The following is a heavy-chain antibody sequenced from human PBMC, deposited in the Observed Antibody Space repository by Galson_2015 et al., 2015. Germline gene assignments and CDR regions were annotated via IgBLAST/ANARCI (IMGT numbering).Heavy chain of an antibody. CDR1: GFSVGTRCVG. V-gene: IGHV2-5*01. D-gene: IGHD2-15*01. CDR2: ICWNDDE. Sequence: PAQVKPTQTLTPICTFSGFSVGTRCVGVGWIRQPPGKALGWLALICWNDDELYSPSLKSRLTIINDNYKHQGVLTMTNMDPVDTAMYYCAHRPQTGGHFDYWGQGTLVTVSS. CDR3: AHRPQTGGHFDY. J-gene: IGHJ4*02.